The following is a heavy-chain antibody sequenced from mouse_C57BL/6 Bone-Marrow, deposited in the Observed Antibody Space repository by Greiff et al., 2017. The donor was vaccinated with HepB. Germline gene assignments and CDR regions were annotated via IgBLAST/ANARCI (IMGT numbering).Heavy chain of an antibody. CDR1: GYTFTDYE. D-gene: IGHD2-1*01. J-gene: IGHJ4*01. Sequence: VQLQQSGAELVRPGASVTLSCKASGYTFTDYEMHWVKQTPVHGLEWIGAIDPETGGTAYNQKFKGKAILTADNSSSTAYMELRSLTSEDSAVYYCTRKGAYGNYVGRAMDDWGQGASVTISS. CDR2: IDPETGGT. V-gene: IGHV1-15*01. CDR3: TRKGAYGNYVGRAMDD.